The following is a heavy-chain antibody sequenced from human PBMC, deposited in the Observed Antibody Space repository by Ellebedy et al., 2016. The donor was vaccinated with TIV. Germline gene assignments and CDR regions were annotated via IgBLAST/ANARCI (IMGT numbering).Heavy chain of an antibody. CDR2: INPNSGGT. D-gene: IGHD6-13*01. V-gene: IGHV1-2*02. CDR3: ATHSQIRSSGWFDP. J-gene: IGHJ5*02. Sequence: AASVKVSCKASGYTFTGYYMHWVRQAPGQGLEWMGWINPNSGGTNYAQKFQGRVTMTRDTSISTAYMELSSLRSEDTAVYYCATHSQIRSSGWFDPWGQGTLVTVSS. CDR1: GYTFTGYY.